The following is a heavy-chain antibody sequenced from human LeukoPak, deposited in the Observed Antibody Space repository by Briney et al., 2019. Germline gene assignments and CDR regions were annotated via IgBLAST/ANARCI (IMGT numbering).Heavy chain of an antibody. V-gene: IGHV2-5*02. J-gene: IGHJ3*02. CDR3: AHTTYFYDSSGYPRSFDI. D-gene: IGHD3-22*01. CDR1: GGSISSSSYY. Sequence: TLSLTCTVSGGSISSSSYYWGWIRQPPGKALEWLALIYWDDDKRYSPSLKSRLTIAQDTSKNQVVLTMTNMDPVDTATYYCAHTTYFYDSSGYPRSFDIWGQGTMVTVSS. CDR2: IYWDDDK.